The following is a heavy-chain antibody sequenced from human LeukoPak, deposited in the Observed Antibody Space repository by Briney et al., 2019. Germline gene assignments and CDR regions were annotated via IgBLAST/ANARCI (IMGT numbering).Heavy chain of an antibody. D-gene: IGHD3-10*01. CDR3: AKSVYHSGNY. CDR1: GFTISTYG. CDR2: ISGGTT. V-gene: IGHV3-23*01. Sequence: GGSLRLSYAASGFTISTYGMSWVRQAPGKGLEWVSSISGGTTYYADSVKGRFTSSRDNSKNTVSLQMNSLRAEDTAVYYCAKSVYHSGNYWGQGTLVTVSS. J-gene: IGHJ4*02.